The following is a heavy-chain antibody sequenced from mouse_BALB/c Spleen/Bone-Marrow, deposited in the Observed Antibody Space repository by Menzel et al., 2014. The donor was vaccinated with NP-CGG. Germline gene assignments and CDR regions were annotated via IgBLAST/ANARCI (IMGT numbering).Heavy chain of an antibody. J-gene: IGHJ3*01. Sequence: EVQLVESGGGLVKPGGSLKLSCAASGFTFSDYYMYWVRQTPEKRLELVATISDAGSYTYYPDSVKGRFTISRDNAKNNLYRQMNSLKSEDTAKYYCARDGDYRYAWFANWGQGTLVTV. CDR1: GFTFSDYY. CDR3: ARDGDYRYAWFAN. V-gene: IGHV5-4*02. D-gene: IGHD2-14*01. CDR2: ISDAGSYT.